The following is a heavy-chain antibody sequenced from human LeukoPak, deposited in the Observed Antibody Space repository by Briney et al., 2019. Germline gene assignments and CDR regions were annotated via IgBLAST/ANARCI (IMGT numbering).Heavy chain of an antibody. D-gene: IGHD1-26*01. Sequence: ASVTVSCKASGYTFTSYAMHWVRQAPGQRLEWMGWINAGNGNTKYSQKFQGRVTITRDTSASTAYMELSSLRSEDTAVYYCARAVGATRDFDYWGQGTLVTVSS. CDR2: INAGNGNT. J-gene: IGHJ4*02. CDR3: ARAVGATRDFDY. V-gene: IGHV1-3*01. CDR1: GYTFTSYA.